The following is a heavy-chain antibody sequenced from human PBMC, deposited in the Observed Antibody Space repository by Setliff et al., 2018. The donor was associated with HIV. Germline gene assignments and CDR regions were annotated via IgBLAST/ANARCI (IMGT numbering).Heavy chain of an antibody. Sequence: GGSLRLSCAASGFTFSNSWMTWVRQAPGKGLEWVGRIKTKTQRGTTDYAAPAKGRFIISRDDSKNTLYSQMNSLRSEDTAVYYCVTGVGTSSVDYWGQGTMVTVSS. CDR3: VTGVGTSSVDY. CDR2: IKTKTQRGTT. CDR1: GFTFSNSW. D-gene: IGHD3-22*01. J-gene: IGHJ4*02. V-gene: IGHV3-15*01.